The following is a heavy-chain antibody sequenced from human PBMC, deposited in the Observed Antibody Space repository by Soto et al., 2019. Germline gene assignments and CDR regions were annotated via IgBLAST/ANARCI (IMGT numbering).Heavy chain of an antibody. V-gene: IGHV3-30-3*01. CDR1: GFRFSDYA. CDR3: ARGVVCGGDCFPGHISKWFFDL. CDR2: VSYDGSNK. D-gene: IGHD2-21*02. Sequence: QMQLVESGGGVVQPERSLRLSCAASGFRFSDYAMHWVRQAPGKGLEWVAVVSYDGSNKYYGDSVKGRFTISRDNSKATLFLQMTSPRPDDSALSYCARGVVCGGDCFPGHISKWFFDLWGRGTLVIVSS. J-gene: IGHJ2*01.